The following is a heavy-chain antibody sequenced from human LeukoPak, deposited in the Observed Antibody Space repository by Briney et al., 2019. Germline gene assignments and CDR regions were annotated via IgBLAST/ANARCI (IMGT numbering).Heavy chain of an antibody. D-gene: IGHD4-17*01. Sequence: GGSLRLSCAASGFTMSHYGVNWVRQAPGKGLEWVSYISSSSRTIHYADSVKGRFTISRDNAKNSLYLQMSSLTDEDTAVYYCARDRYGDYDFDYWGQGALVTVSS. V-gene: IGHV3-48*02. CDR3: ARDRYGDYDFDY. CDR1: GFTMSHYG. CDR2: ISSSSRTI. J-gene: IGHJ4*02.